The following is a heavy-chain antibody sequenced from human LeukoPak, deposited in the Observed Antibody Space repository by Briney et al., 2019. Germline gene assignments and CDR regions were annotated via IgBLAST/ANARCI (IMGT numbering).Heavy chain of an antibody. J-gene: IGHJ4*02. CDR2: ISYDGSSK. Sequence: GGSLRLSCAASGFTFSTYAMHWVRQAPGKGLEWVAVISYDGSSKYYADSVKGRFIISRDTPKNTLSLQMNNLRAEDTAVYYCANLGANSYWGQGTLVTVSS. CDR1: GFTFSTYA. V-gene: IGHV3-30*04. D-gene: IGHD4/OR15-4a*01. CDR3: ANLGANSY.